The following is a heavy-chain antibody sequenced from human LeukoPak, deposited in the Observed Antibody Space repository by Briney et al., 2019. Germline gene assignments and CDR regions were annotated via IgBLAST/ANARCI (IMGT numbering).Heavy chain of an antibody. CDR1: GFTFSSYS. CDR2: ISSSSSYI. CDR3: ARDASDFGYGFNWFDP. D-gene: IGHD2-15*01. V-gene: IGHV3-21*01. Sequence: GGFLRLSCAASGFTFSSYSMNWVRQAPGKGLEWVSSISSSSSYIYYADSVKGRFTISRDNAKNSLYLQMNSLRAEDTAVYYCARDASDFGYGFNWFDPWGQGTLATVSS. J-gene: IGHJ5*02.